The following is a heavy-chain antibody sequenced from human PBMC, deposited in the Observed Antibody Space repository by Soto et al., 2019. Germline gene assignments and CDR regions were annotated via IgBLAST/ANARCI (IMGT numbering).Heavy chain of an antibody. D-gene: IGHD4-17*01. CDR2: IKGGTGNT. J-gene: IGHJ3*02. Sequence: QVQLLQSAAELKMPGASLNLSCKTSGYNFTNCAVHWLRQAPGQRLEWLGWIKGGTGNTGFSERFQDRVTLTRDTSASTVYMELTGLKSEDTAIYYCARGAGRSPVTRAFDIWGQGTVVTVSS. CDR1: GYNFTNCA. V-gene: IGHV1-3*01. CDR3: ARGAGRSPVTRAFDI.